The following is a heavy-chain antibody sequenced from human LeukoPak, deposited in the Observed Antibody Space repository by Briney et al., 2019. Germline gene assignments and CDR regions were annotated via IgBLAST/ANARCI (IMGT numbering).Heavy chain of an antibody. J-gene: IGHJ4*02. Sequence: PGRSLRLSCAASGISFRSYGMHWVRQAPGKGLEWVTLIWYDASSKYYAESVKGRFTISRDNSRNTVFLQMNSLRAEDTAIYYCATDISTHYFGSWGQGTLVTVSS. CDR2: IWYDASSK. V-gene: IGHV3-33*01. CDR3: ATDISTHYFGS. D-gene: IGHD3-9*01. CDR1: GISFRSYG.